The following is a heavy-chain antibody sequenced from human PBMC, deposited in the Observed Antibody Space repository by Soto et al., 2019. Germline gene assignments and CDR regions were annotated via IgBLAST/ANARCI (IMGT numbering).Heavy chain of an antibody. CDR2: ISAESDKR. V-gene: IGHV1-18*01. J-gene: IGHJ6*02. D-gene: IGHD6-19*01. Sequence: QVQLVQSGVEVKKPGASVQVSCKASGYTLTSYGISWVRQAPGQGLEWMGWISAESDKRNYAQKFQGRVTMTTDTSTSTNSMELRSLRSDDTAVYYCARVGSLGSSNYYYGMDGWGQGTTVTVSS. CDR1: GYTLTSYG. CDR3: ARVGSLGSSNYYYGMDG.